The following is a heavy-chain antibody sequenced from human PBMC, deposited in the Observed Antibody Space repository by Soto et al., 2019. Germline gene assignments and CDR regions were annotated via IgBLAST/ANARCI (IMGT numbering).Heavy chain of an antibody. Sequence: ASVKVSCKASGGTFSSYAISWVRQAPGQGLEWMGGIIPIFGTANYARKFQGRVTITADESTSTAYMELSSLRSEDTAVYYCARGDYYDSSGYYSRLPRGYYYYGMDVWGQGTTVTVSS. J-gene: IGHJ6*02. CDR2: IIPIFGTA. D-gene: IGHD3-22*01. CDR1: GGTFSSYA. CDR3: ARGDYYDSSGYYSRLPRGYYYYGMDV. V-gene: IGHV1-69*13.